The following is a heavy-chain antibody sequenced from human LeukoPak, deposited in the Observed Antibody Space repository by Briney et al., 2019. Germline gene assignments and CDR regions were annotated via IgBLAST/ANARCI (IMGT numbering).Heavy chain of an antibody. D-gene: IGHD3-22*01. CDR2: ISADNGNT. CDR1: GYTFTSYG. V-gene: IGHV1-18*01. J-gene: IGHJ6*03. Sequence: ASVKVSCKATGYTFTSYGISWVRQAPGQGLEWMGWISADNGNTNYAQKLQGRVTMTTDTSTSTAYMELRSLRSDDTAVYYCARATYYYDSSGYYYYYYYMDVWGKGTTVTISS. CDR3: ARATYYYDSSGYYYYYYYMDV.